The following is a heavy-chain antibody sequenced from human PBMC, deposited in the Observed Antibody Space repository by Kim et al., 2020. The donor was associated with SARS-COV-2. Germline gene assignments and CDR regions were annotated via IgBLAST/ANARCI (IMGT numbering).Heavy chain of an antibody. CDR1: GGSISSSSYY. CDR3: ARDHPRLGFGELLHDAFDI. Sequence: SETLSLTCTVSGGSISSSSYYWGWIRQPPGKGLEWIGSIYYSGSTYYNPSLKSRVTISVDTSKNQFSLKLSSVTAADTAVYYCARDHPRLGFGELLHDAFDIWGQGTMVTVSS. D-gene: IGHD3-10*01. V-gene: IGHV4-39*07. J-gene: IGHJ3*02. CDR2: IYYSGST.